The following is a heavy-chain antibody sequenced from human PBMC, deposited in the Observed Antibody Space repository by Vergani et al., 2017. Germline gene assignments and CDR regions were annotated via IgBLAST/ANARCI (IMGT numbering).Heavy chain of an antibody. CDR2: IYYSGST. Sequence: QVQLQESGPGLVKPSETLSLTCTVSGGPISSYYWSWIRQPPGKGLEWIGYIYYSGSTNYNPSLKSRDTKTVDTSKNQFSLKLSSVTAADTAVYYCARFVATVDASILDYWGQGTLVTVSS. CDR3: ARFVATVDASILDY. CDR1: GGPISSYY. V-gene: IGHV4-59*01. J-gene: IGHJ4*02. D-gene: IGHD4-23*01.